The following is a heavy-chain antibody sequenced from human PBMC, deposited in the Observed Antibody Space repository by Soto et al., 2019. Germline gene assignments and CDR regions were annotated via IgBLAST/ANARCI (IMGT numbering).Heavy chain of an antibody. CDR2: ITGSGGST. J-gene: IGHJ4*02. D-gene: IGHD4-17*01. Sequence: EVQLLESGGGLVQPGGSLRLSCAASGFTFSTYAMIWVRQAPGKGLEWVSVITGSGGSTYYADSGKGRFTISRDTSKNTLFLQMNSLRAEDTAVYYCAKDRDGDYGGMDYWGQGTMVTVSS. CDR1: GFTFSTYA. CDR3: AKDRDGDYGGMDY. V-gene: IGHV3-23*01.